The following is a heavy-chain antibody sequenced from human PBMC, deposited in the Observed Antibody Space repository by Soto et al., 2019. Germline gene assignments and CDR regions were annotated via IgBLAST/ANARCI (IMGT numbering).Heavy chain of an antibody. D-gene: IGHD6-19*01. Sequence: PGGSLRLSCAASGFTFSSYAMHWVRQAPGKGLEWVAVISYDGSNKYYADSVKGRFTISRDNSKNTLYLQMNSLRAEDTAVYYCARDHSSGWLYYYYYYGMDVWGQGTTVTVSS. CDR1: GFTFSSYA. CDR3: ARDHSSGWLYYYYYYGMDV. J-gene: IGHJ6*02. V-gene: IGHV3-30-3*01. CDR2: ISYDGSNK.